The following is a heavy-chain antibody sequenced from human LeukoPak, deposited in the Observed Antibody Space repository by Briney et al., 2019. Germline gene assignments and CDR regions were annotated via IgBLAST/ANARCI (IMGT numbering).Heavy chain of an antibody. V-gene: IGHV3-13*01. D-gene: IGHD3-9*01. J-gene: IGHJ4*02. CDR2: IGTAGDT. Sequence: GGSLRLSCAASGFTFSTYDMHWVRQVTGKGLEWVSAIGTAGDTYYPGSVKGRFTISRENAKNSLYLQMNSLRAGDTAVYYCARSKRFDWKFDYWGQGTLVTVSS. CDR1: GFTFSTYD. CDR3: ARSKRFDWKFDY.